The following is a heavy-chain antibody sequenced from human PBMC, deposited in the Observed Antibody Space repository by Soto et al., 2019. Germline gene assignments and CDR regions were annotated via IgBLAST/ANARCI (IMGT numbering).Heavy chain of an antibody. V-gene: IGHV3-64D*08. D-gene: IGHD3-22*01. Sequence: GGSLRLSCSASGFTFSSYAMHWVRQAPGKGLEYVSAISSNGGSTYYADSVKGRFTISRDNSKNTLYLQMSSLRAEDTAVYYCVKGTVVITTGVGYWGQGTLVTVSS. J-gene: IGHJ4*02. CDR3: VKGTVVITTGVGY. CDR2: ISSNGGST. CDR1: GFTFSSYA.